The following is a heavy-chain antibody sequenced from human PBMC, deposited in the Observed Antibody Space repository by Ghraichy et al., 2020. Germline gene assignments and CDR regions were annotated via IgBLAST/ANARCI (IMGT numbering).Heavy chain of an antibody. V-gene: IGHV3-23*01. CDR3: AKDRDSGSYDYFDF. CDR2: ISGTGNSA. D-gene: IGHD1-26*01. CDR1: GFTFDAYA. J-gene: IGHJ4*02. Sequence: AGSLRLSCTASGFTFDAYAMAWVRQAPGKGLEWVSSISGTGNSAYYAGSVKGRFTISRDNSKSTLYLQMNSLRAEDTAIYFCAKDRDSGSYDYFDFWGQGTLATVSS.